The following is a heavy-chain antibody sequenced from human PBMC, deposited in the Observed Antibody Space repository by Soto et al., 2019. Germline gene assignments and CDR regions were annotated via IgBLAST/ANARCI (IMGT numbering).Heavy chain of an antibody. CDR1: GYTFTGYY. CDR2: INPNSGGT. Sequence: QVQLVQSGAEVKKPGASVKVSCKASGYTFTGYYMHWVRQAPGQGLEWMGWINPNSGGTNYAQKFQGWVTMTRDTSISTAYMELSRLRSDATAVYYCARDLSRAGGYSYGYYYGMDVWGQGTTVTVSS. J-gene: IGHJ6*02. D-gene: IGHD5-18*01. CDR3: ARDLSRAGGYSYGYYYGMDV. V-gene: IGHV1-2*04.